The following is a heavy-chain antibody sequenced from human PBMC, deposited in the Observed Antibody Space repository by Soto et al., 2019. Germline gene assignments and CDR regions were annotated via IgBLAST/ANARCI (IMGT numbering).Heavy chain of an antibody. Sequence: PSQTLSLTCASSGDSVSSNDATWAWIRQSPSRGLEWLGRTYYRSRWQTDYAISVKSRISINPDTSNNQVSLQLNSVTPDDTAVYYCARDRYSYYDSCSGPLPYYYYGLDVWGQGTTVTVSS. CDR1: GDSVSSNDAT. CDR3: ARDRYSYYDSCSGPLPYYYYGLDV. V-gene: IGHV6-1*01. CDR2: TYYRSRWQT. J-gene: IGHJ6*02. D-gene: IGHD3-3*01.